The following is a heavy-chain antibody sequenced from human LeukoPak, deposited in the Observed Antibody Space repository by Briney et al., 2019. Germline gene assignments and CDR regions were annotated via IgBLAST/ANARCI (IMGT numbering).Heavy chain of an antibody. CDR3: ARDGGTMVRGVIIWLDYYYYGMDV. Sequence: GGSLRLSCAASGFTFSSYAMSWVRQAPGKGLEWVSAISGSGGSTYYADSVKGRFTISRDNSKNTLYLQMNSLRAEDTAVYYCARDGGTMVRGVIIWLDYYYYGMDVWGQGTTVTVSS. D-gene: IGHD3-10*01. CDR2: ISGSGGST. J-gene: IGHJ6*02. V-gene: IGHV3-23*01. CDR1: GFTFSSYA.